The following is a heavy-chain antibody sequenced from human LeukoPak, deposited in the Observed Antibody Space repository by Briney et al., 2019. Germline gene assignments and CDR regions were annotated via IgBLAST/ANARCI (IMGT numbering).Heavy chain of an antibody. V-gene: IGHV5-51*01. CDR2: IYPADSDT. J-gene: IGHJ4*02. CDR3: ARHEFSVSGSYYMAY. Sequence: GESLKISFKGSGYTFSSYWIGWVRQMPGKGLEWMGIIYPADSDTKYGPSFEGQVTISGDKSISTAYLQWSSLKASDTAMYYCARHEFSVSGSYYMAYWGQGTLVTVSS. D-gene: IGHD3-10*01. CDR1: GYTFSSYW.